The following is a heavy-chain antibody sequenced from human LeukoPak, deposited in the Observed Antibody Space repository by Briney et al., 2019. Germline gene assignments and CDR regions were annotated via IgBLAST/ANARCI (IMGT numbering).Heavy chain of an antibody. CDR3: AGGQWLVRSYYYYGMDV. CDR1: GGTFSSYA. V-gene: IGHV1-69*13. D-gene: IGHD6-19*01. J-gene: IGHJ6*02. Sequence: SVKVSCKASGGTFSSYAISWVRQAPGQGLEWMGGIIPIFGTANYAQKFQGRVTITADESTSTAYMELSSLRSEDTAVYHCAGGQWLVRSYYYYGMDVWGQGTTVTVSS. CDR2: IIPIFGTA.